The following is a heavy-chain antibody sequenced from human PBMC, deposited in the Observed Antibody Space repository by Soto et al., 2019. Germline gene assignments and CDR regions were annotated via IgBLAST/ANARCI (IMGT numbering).Heavy chain of an antibody. CDR3: ANGKEYYYGMAV. CDR2: IIPIFGTA. J-gene: IGHJ6*02. Sequence: SVKVSCKASGCTFSSYAISWVRQAPGQGLEWMGGIIPIFGTANYAQKFQGRVTITADKSTSTAYMELSSLRSEDTAVYYCANGKEYYYGMAVSGQGTTVAVCS. V-gene: IGHV1-69*06. CDR1: GCTFSSYA.